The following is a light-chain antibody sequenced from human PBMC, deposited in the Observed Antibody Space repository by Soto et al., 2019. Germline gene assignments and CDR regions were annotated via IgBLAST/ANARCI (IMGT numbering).Light chain of an antibody. CDR1: SGDVGGYDY. Sequence: QSALTQPASVSGSPGQSITISCTGTSGDVGGYDYVSWYQQHPGKAPKLMIYEVRNRPSGVSNRFSGSKSGNTASLTISGLQAEDEADYDCSSFTSSSTLQVVVGGGTKLTVL. J-gene: IGLJ2*01. CDR3: SSFTSSSTLQVV. CDR2: EVR. V-gene: IGLV2-14*01.